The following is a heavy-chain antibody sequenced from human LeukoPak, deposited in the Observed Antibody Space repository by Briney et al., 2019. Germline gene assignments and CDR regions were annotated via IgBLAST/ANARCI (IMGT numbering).Heavy chain of an antibody. CDR3: ATTPGAYYYYHMDV. J-gene: IGHJ6*02. Sequence: PGGSLRLFCAASGFTFSTYVMTWVRQAPGKGLEWVSAILGSGGGTYYTDSVKARFTISRDNSKNTLYLQMNSLRAEDTAVYYCATTPGAYYYYHMDVWGQGTTVTVSS. CDR1: GFTFSTYV. V-gene: IGHV3-23*01. D-gene: IGHD3-10*01. CDR2: ILGSGGGT.